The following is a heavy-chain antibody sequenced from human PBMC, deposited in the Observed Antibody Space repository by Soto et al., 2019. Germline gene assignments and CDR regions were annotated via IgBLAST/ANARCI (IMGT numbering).Heavy chain of an antibody. Sequence: QVQLVQSGAEVKKPGSSVKVSCKASGGTFSSYAISWVRQAPGQGLEWMGGTIPIFGTAHYAQKFQGRVTINPDEYTSTAYMELSRLRPEDTAVYYCARDGRVDGYNQAYYFDYWGQGTLVTVSS. J-gene: IGHJ4*02. D-gene: IGHD5-12*01. CDR1: GGTFSSYA. CDR3: ARDGRVDGYNQAYYFDY. CDR2: TIPIFGTA. V-gene: IGHV1-69*01.